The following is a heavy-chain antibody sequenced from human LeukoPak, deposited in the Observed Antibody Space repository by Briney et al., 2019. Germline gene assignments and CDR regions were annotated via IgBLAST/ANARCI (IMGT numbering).Heavy chain of an antibody. D-gene: IGHD3-22*01. CDR2: IGPSGDT. V-gene: IGHV3-13*01. Sequence: GGSLRLSCAASGFTFSSYDMHWVRHATGRCLEWVSSIGPSGDTYYPGSVKGRFTISRENAKDSLYLQMSSLRAGDTAVYYCVRASSGYYDFDYWGQGTLVTVSS. CDR3: VRASSGYYDFDY. J-gene: IGHJ4*02. CDR1: GFTFSSYD.